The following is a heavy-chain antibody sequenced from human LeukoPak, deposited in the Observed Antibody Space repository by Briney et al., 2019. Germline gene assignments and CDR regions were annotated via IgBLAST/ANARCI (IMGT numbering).Heavy chain of an antibody. D-gene: IGHD3/OR15-3a*01. CDR3: ARATQGLAPYYYYYMDV. CDR1: GYTFTSYD. V-gene: IGHV1-8*02. J-gene: IGHJ6*03. Sequence: ASVKVSCKASGYTFTSYDINWVRQATGQGLEWMGWMNPNSGNTGYAQKFQGRVTMTRDTSISTAYMELSRLRSDDTAVYYCARATQGLAPYYYYYMDVWGKGTTVTVSS. CDR2: MNPNSGNT.